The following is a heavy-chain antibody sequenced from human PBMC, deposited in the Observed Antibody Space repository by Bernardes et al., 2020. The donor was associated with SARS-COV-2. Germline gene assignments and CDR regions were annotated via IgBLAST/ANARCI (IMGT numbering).Heavy chain of an antibody. V-gene: IGHV3-7*01. J-gene: IGHJ4*02. CDR3: ARDFDGY. Sequence: GGSLRLSCATSGFTFTTYSMTWVRQAPGKGLEWVATINQDVSQKNYGDSVKGRVNISRDNDKNSLSLQMNRLRAEDTAVYYCARDFDGYWGQGTLVTVSS. CDR1: GFTFTTYS. D-gene: IGHD2-8*01. CDR2: INQDVSQK.